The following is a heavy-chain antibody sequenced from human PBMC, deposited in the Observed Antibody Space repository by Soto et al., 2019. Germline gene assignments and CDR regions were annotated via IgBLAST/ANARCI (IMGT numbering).Heavy chain of an antibody. CDR2: IYYSGST. D-gene: IGHD5-18*01. Sequence: PSETLSLTCTVSGGSISSYYWSWIRQPPGKGLEWIGYIYYSGSTNYNPSLKSRVTISVDTSKNQFSLRLSSVTAADTAVYYCARGLRPQNFDYWGQGTLVTVSS. V-gene: IGHV4-59*08. CDR3: ARGLRPQNFDY. J-gene: IGHJ4*02. CDR1: GGSISSYY.